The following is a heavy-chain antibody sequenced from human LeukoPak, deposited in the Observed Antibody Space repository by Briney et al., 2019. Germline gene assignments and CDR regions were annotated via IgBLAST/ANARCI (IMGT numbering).Heavy chain of an antibody. CDR1: GYSISSGYY. CDR3: ARWGWYYYGEVGDY. J-gene: IGHJ4*02. CDR2: IYHSGST. D-gene: IGHD3-10*01. V-gene: IGHV4-38-2*02. Sequence: SSETLSLTCTVSGYSISSGYYWGWIRQPPGKGLELMGSIYHSGSTYYNPSLKSRVTISVDTSKNQFSLKLSSVTAADTPVYYCARWGWYYYGEVGDYWGQATLVTVSS.